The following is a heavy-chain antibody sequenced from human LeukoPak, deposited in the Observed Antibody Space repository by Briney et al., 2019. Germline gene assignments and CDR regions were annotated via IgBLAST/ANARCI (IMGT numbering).Heavy chain of an antibody. J-gene: IGHJ5*02. V-gene: IGHV3-30-3*01. CDR2: ISYDGSNK. D-gene: IGHD3-3*01. CDR3: ARDVGDKNSITIFGVVITGWFDP. CDR1: GFTFSSYA. Sequence: GGSLRLSCAASGFTFSSYAMHWVRQAPGKGLEWVAVISYDGSNKYYADSVKGRFTISRDNAKNSLYLQMNSLRAEDTAVYYCARDVGDKNSITIFGVVITGWFDPWGQGTLVTVSS.